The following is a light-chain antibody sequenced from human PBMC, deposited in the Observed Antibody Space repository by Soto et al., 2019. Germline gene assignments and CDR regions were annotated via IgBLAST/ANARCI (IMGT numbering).Light chain of an antibody. J-gene: IGLJ2*01. CDR3: CSYAGSYTLL. CDR1: SSNIGAGYD. Sequence: QSVLTQPPSVSGAPGQRVTISCTGSSSNIGAGYDVHWYQQLPGAAPKLVIYGNNKRPSGVPDRFSGFKSGTSASLTISGLQTEDEADYYCCSYAGSYTLLFGGRTKVTVL. V-gene: IGLV1-40*01. CDR2: GNN.